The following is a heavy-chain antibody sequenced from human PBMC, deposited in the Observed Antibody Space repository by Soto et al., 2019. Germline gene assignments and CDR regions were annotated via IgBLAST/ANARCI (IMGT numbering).Heavy chain of an antibody. J-gene: IGHJ4*02. D-gene: IGHD6-19*01. CDR3: ARGLITGSHYSGGWYYFDS. CDR1: GGSFSGYI. Sequence: PSETLSLTCAVYGGSFSGYIWTWIRQTPGKGPQWIGQINHSGSASYNPSLKSRVTISVHTSNSQFSLELSSVTAADTAVYYCARGLITGSHYSGGWYYFDSWGQGTQVTVSS. V-gene: IGHV4-34*01. CDR2: INHSGSA.